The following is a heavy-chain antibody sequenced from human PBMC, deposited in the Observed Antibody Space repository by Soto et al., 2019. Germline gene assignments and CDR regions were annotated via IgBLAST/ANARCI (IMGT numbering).Heavy chain of an antibody. V-gene: IGHV3-23*01. Sequence: GGSLRLSCAASGFTFRSYAMSWVRQAPGKGLEWVSAISGSGGSTYYADSVKGRFTISRDNSKNTLYLQMNSLRAEDTAVYYCAREGGISSLCWYYVMDVWGQGTTVTVSS. CDR3: AREGGISSLCWYYVMDV. CDR2: ISGSGGST. CDR1: GFTFRSYA. J-gene: IGHJ6*02. D-gene: IGHD2-15*01.